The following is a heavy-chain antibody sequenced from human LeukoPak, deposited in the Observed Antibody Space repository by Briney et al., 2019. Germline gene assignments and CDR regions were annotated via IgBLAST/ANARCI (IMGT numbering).Heavy chain of an antibody. V-gene: IGHV4-39*07. D-gene: IGHD4-17*01. CDR1: GGSISSSSYY. CDR2: IYYSGST. J-gene: IGHJ3*02. Sequence: TSETLSLTCTVSGGSISSSSYYWGWIRQPPGKGLEWIGSIYYSGSTYYNPSLKSRVTISVDTSKNQFSLKLSSVTAADTAVYYCARVLMTTEAFDIWGQGTMVTVSS. CDR3: ARVLMTTEAFDI.